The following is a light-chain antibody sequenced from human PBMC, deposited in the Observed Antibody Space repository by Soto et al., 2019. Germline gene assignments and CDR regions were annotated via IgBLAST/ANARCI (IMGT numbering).Light chain of an antibody. CDR2: KAS. V-gene: IGKV1-5*03. Sequence: DIQMTQSPSTLSASVGDRVTITCRASQSISSWLAWYQQKPGKAPKLLIYKASSLEGGVPSRFSGSGSGTECTLTISSLQPDDFAAYYCQQYHSYSLTFGGGTKVDIK. J-gene: IGKJ4*01. CDR3: QQYHSYSLT. CDR1: QSISSW.